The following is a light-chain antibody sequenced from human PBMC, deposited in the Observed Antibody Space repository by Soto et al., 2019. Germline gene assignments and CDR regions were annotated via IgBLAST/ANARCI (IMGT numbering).Light chain of an antibody. CDR2: EGS. Sequence: QSVLTQPASVSGAPGQSITISCTGTSSDVGSYNLVSWYQQHPGKAPKLMIYEGSKRPSGVSNRFSGSKSGNPASLTISGLQAEDEADYYCCSYAGPSTFVVFGGGTQLTVL. V-gene: IGLV2-23*01. J-gene: IGLJ2*01. CDR3: CSYAGPSTFVV. CDR1: SSDVGSYNL.